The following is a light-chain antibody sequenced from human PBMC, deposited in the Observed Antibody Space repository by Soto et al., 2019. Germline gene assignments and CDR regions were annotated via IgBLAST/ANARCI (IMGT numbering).Light chain of an antibody. CDR2: GAA. Sequence: DVQMTQSPSSVSALIGDRVTITCRASQGVGSHVNWYQQKPGKAPNLLIHGAANLQSGVPSTFSGSGSGTDLTLTSSSLQPEDFATYYCQQNYRAPLTFGGGTKVEL. J-gene: IGKJ4*01. CDR3: QQNYRAPLT. CDR1: QGVGSH. V-gene: IGKV1-39*01.